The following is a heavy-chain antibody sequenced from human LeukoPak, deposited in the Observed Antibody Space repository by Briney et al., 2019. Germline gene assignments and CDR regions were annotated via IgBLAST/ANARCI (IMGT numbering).Heavy chain of an antibody. CDR1: GFSISNNA. D-gene: IGHD6-13*01. CDR3: ARDSSSWPA. J-gene: IGHJ4*02. V-gene: IGHV3-23*01. CDR2: ITVSGDVT. Sequence: GGLLRLSCAASGFSISNNAMTWVRQAPGKGLEWVSSITVSGDVTYYADSVKGRFTISRDNSKNILYLQMNSLRAEDTAVYYCARDSSSWPAWGQGTLVTVSS.